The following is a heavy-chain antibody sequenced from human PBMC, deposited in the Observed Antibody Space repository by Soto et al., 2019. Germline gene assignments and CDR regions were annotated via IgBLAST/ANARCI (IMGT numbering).Heavy chain of an antibody. CDR2: IYYSGST. CDR3: TRDPTGLGQWLGATNAFDI. J-gene: IGHJ3*02. CDR1: GGSISSYY. D-gene: IGHD6-19*01. Sequence: SETLSLTCTVSGGSISSYYWSWIRQPPGKGLEWIGYIYYSGSTNYNPSLKSRVTISVDTSKNQFSLKLSSVTAADTAVYYCTRDPTGLGQWLGATNAFDIWGQGTMVTVSS. V-gene: IGHV4-59*01.